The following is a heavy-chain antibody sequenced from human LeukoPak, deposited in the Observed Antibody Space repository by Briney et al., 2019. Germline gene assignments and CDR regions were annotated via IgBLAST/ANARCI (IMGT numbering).Heavy chain of an antibody. CDR1: GYTFTSYG. CDR3: ARAAFRLHFDY. D-gene: IGHD2-15*01. CDR2: ISAYNGNT. V-gene: IGHV1-18*04. J-gene: IGHJ4*02. Sequence: ASVKVSCKASGYTFTSYGISWVRQAPGQGLEWMGWISAYNGNTNYAQKLQGRVTMTTDTSTSTAYVELRSLRSDDTAVYYCARAAFRLHFDYWGQGTLVTVSS.